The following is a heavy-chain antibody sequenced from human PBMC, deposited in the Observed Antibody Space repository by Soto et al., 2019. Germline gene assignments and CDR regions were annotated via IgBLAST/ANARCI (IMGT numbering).Heavy chain of an antibody. V-gene: IGHV3-30*04. CDR2: ISNDGSNK. J-gene: IGHJ4*02. D-gene: IGHD1-7*01. Sequence: GGSLRLSCAASGFTFSSYAMHWVRQAPGKGLEWVAVISNDGSNKYYADSVKGRFTISRENSKNTLYLQMNSLRAEDNAVYYCASLRRWWNYVFDYWGQGTLVTVSS. CDR1: GFTFSSYA. CDR3: ASLRRWWNYVFDY.